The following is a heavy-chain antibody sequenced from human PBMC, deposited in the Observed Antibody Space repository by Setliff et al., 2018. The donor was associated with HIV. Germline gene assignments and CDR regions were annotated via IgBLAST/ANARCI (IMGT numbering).Heavy chain of an antibody. CDR1: GFTFSSYA. D-gene: IGHD1-26*01. J-gene: IGHJ3*02. CDR2: ISGSGGST. Sequence: PGESLTISCAASGFTFSSYAMSWVRQAPGRGLEWVSIISGSGGSTYYADSVKGRFTVSRDNSKNTLYLQMNSLRAEDTAVYYCAKDLRRELRDWGVFDIWGQGTMVTVSS. CDR3: AKDLRRELRDWGVFDI. V-gene: IGHV3-23*01.